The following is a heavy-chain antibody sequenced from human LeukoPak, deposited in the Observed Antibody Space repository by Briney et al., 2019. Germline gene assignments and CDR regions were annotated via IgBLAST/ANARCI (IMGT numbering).Heavy chain of an antibody. CDR1: GGSISSSSYY. V-gene: IGHV4-39*01. D-gene: IGHD1-26*01. CDR3: SRHGWVGATNWFDP. J-gene: IGHJ5*02. Sequence: PSETLSLTCTVSGGSISSSSYYWGWIRQPPGKGLEWIGSIYYSGSTYYNPSLKSRVTISVDTSKNQFSLKLSSVTAADTAVYYWSRHGWVGATNWFDPWGQGTLVTVSS. CDR2: IYYSGST.